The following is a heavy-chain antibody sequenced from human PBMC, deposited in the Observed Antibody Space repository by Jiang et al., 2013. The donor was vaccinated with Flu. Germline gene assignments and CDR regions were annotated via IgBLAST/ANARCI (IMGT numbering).Heavy chain of an antibody. CDR1: GFTFNNYG. D-gene: IGHD6-25*01. V-gene: IGHV3-33*01. CDR2: IWYDGSRK. Sequence: QLVESGGGVVQPGRSLRLSCAASGFTFNNYGIHWVRQAPGKGLEWVAIIWYDGSRKYYTESVKGRFNISRDNSKNMMYLQMSSLRVEDTAVYYCARDDAASGYIDSWGQGTLVTVSS. CDR3: ARDDAASGYIDS. J-gene: IGHJ4*02.